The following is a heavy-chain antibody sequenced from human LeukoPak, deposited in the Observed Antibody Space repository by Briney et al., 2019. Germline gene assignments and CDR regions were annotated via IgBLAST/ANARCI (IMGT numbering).Heavy chain of an antibody. Sequence: GGSLRLSCAASGFTFGSYAMSWVRQAPGKGLEWVSAISADGGSAWYAGSVRGRSTISRDNSKNTVYLQLKSLGAEDTAVYFCARDRNFPRDQFDYWGQGTLVTVSS. J-gene: IGHJ4*02. CDR2: ISADGGSA. CDR1: GFTFGSYA. CDR3: ARDRNFPRDQFDY. V-gene: IGHV3-23*01. D-gene: IGHD4-11*01.